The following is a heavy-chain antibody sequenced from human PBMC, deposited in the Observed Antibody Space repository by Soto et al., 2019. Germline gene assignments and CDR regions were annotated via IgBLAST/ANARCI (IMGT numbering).Heavy chain of an antibody. Sequence: VQLVESGGGVVQPGRSLRLSCAASGFTFSSYAMHWVRQAPGRGLEWVSYISSSSSTIYYADSVKGRFTISRDNAKNSLYLQMNSLRDEDTAVYYCARRHNWFDPWGQGTLVTVSS. V-gene: IGHV3-48*02. J-gene: IGHJ5*02. CDR1: GFTFSSYA. CDR3: ARRHNWFDP. CDR2: ISSSSSTI.